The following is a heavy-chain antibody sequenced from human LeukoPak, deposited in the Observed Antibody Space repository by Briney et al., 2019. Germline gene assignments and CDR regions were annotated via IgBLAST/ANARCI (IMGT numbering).Heavy chain of an antibody. V-gene: IGHV3-7*01. CDR3: ARDPPRHYDFWGGYAFSDY. D-gene: IGHD3-3*01. J-gene: IGHJ4*02. Sequence: GGSLRLSCAASGFTFSTYWMSWVRQAPGKGLEWVANIKQDGSEKYYVDSVKGRFTISRDNAKNSLYLQMNSLRAEDTAVYYCARDPPRHYDFWGGYAFSDYWGQGTLVTVSS. CDR2: IKQDGSEK. CDR1: GFTFSTYW.